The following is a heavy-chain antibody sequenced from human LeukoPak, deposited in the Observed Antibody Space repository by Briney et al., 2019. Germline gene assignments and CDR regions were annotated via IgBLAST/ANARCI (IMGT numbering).Heavy chain of an antibody. V-gene: IGHV1-24*01. CDR3: ATSKAYYYGMDV. Sequence: ASVKDSCKVSGYTLTELSMHWVRQAPGKGLEWMGGFDPEDGETIYAQKFQGRVTMTEDTSTDTAYMELSSLRSEDTAVYYCATSKAYYYGMDVWGQGTTVTVSS. J-gene: IGHJ6*02. CDR2: FDPEDGET. CDR1: GYTLTELS.